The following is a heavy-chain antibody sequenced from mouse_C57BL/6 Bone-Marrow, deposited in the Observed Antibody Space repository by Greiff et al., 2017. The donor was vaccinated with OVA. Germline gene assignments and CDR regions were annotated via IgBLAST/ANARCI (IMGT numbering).Heavy chain of an antibody. Sequence: EVQLVESGGDLVKPGGSLKLSCAASGFTFSSYGMSWVRQTPDKRLEWVATISSGGSYTYYPDSVKGRFTISRDNAKNTLDLQMSSLKSEDTAMYYCARWGGRYGEGAWFAYWGQGTLVTVSA. D-gene: IGHD1-1*01. CDR1: GFTFSSYG. J-gene: IGHJ3*01. CDR3: ARWGGRYGEGAWFAY. CDR2: ISSGGSYT. V-gene: IGHV5-6*01.